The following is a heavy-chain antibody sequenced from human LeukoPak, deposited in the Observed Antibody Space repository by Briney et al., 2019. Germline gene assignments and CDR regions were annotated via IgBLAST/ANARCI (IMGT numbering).Heavy chain of an antibody. J-gene: IGHJ4*02. CDR3: AKDLNDYGGTAFDY. Sequence: GGSLRLSCAASGFTFSNYGMHWVRQAPGKGLEWVAFIRYDGSNKDYADSVKGRFTISRDNSKNTLYLQMDSLRAEDTAVYYCAKDLNDYGGTAFDYWGQGTLVTVSS. V-gene: IGHV3-30*02. CDR2: IRYDGSNK. D-gene: IGHD4-23*01. CDR1: GFTFSNYG.